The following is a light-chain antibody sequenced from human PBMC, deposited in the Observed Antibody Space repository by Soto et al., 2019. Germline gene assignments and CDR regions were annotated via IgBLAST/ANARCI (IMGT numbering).Light chain of an antibody. V-gene: IGKV1-5*03. CDR1: QSISSW. CDR2: KAS. Sequence: DIQMTQSPSTLSASVGDRVTITCRASQSISSWLAWYQQKPGKAPKLLIYKASSLESGVPSRFSGSGSGTEFTPTISSLQPDDFATYYCQQYSSYPLTFGPGTEVDFK. CDR3: QQYSSYPLT. J-gene: IGKJ3*01.